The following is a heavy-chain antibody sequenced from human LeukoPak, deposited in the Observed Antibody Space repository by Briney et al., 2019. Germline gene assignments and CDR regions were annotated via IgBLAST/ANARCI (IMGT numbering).Heavy chain of an antibody. J-gene: IGHJ4*02. CDR2: ISAYNGNT. V-gene: IGHV1-18*01. CDR3: ARNPPPAYDSSGYYFDY. Sequence: GASVKVSCKASGYTFTSYGISWVRQAPGQGLEWMGWISAYNGNTNYAQKLQGRVTMTTDTSTSTAYMELRSLRSDDTAVYYCARNPPPAYDSSGYYFDYWGQGTPVTVSS. D-gene: IGHD3-22*01. CDR1: GYTFTSYG.